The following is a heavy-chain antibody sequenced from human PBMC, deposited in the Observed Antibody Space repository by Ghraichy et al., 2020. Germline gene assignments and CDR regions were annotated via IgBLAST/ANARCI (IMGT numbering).Heavy chain of an antibody. CDR1: GFTLSNYW. D-gene: IGHD2-15*01. J-gene: IGHJ4*02. V-gene: IGHV3-74*01. CDR2: IKSDGSST. Sequence: GESLNISCAASGFTLSNYWMHWVRQAPGKGLVWVSRIKSDGSSTTYADSVKGRFTISRDNAKNTLYLQMNSLRGEDTAVYYCAREYCSGGRCFFGTGGSHFDYWGQGTLVTVSS. CDR3: AREYCSGGRCFFGTGGSHFDY.